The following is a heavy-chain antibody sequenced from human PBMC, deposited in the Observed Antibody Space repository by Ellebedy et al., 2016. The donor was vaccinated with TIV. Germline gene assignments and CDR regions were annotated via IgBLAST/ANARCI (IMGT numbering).Heavy chain of an antibody. CDR3: ARSASGYYASLDY. J-gene: IGHJ4*02. V-gene: IGHV1-2*02. D-gene: IGHD3-22*01. Sequence: AASVKVSCKASGYTFSAYNMHWVRQAPGQGPEWMGWIHPNTGDAIYAQKFQGRVTMTRDTSISTAYMEVSSLRSDDTALYYCARSASGYYASLDYWGQGTLVTVSS. CDR2: IHPNTGDA. CDR1: GYTFSAYN.